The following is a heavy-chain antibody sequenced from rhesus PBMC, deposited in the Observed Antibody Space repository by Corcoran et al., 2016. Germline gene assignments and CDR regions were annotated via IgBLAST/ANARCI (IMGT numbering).Heavy chain of an antibody. CDR1: GCSIGNNY. J-gene: IGHJ4*01. D-gene: IGHD6-13*01. CDR3: VRRIAAGPLDYFDF. V-gene: IGHV4-173*01. CDR2: ISGSSGST. Sequence: QLQLQESGPGLVKPSETLSLPCAVSGCSIGNNYWSWIRQPPGKGLEGIGRISGSSGSTDSRPNIKSRVTISTDTSKNQFSLVLRSVTAADTAVYYCVRRIAAGPLDYFDFWGQGVLVTVSS.